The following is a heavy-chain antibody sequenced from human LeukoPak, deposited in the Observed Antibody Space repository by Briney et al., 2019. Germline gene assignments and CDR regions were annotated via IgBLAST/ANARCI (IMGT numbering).Heavy chain of an antibody. J-gene: IGHJ3*02. CDR1: GYTFTSYD. V-gene: IGHV1-8*01. CDR2: MNPNSGNT. Sequence: ASVKVSCKASGYTFTSYDINWVRQATGQGLEWMGWMNPNSGNTGYAQKFQGRVTMTRNTSISTAYMELSSLRSEDTAVYYCARVWAHYYDSSGYYPHDAFDIWGQGTMVTVSS. D-gene: IGHD3-22*01. CDR3: ARVWAHYYDSSGYYPHDAFDI.